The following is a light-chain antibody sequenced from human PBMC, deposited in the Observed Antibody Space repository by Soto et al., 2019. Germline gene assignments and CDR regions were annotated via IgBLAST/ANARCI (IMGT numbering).Light chain of an antibody. CDR3: QQYDSSVWT. Sequence: EIVLTQSPGTLSLSPGERATLSCRASQSVSSTSLAWYQQKPGQAPRLLMYGVSSRAPGIPDRFSGSGSGTDFTLTINRLEPVDFAVYFCQQYDSSVWTFGQGTKVEIK. CDR1: QSVSSTS. CDR2: GVS. J-gene: IGKJ1*01. V-gene: IGKV3-20*01.